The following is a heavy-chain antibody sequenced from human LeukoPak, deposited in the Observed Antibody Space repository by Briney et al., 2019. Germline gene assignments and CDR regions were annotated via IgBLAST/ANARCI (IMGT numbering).Heavy chain of an antibody. Sequence: GRSLRLSCAASGFTFSSYGMHWVRQAPGKGLEWVAVISYDGSNKYYADSVKGRFTISRDNSKNTLYLQMNSLRAEDTAVYYCVKLSDSSGSHDAFDIWGQGTMVTVSS. J-gene: IGHJ3*02. D-gene: IGHD3-22*01. CDR3: VKLSDSSGSHDAFDI. CDR2: ISYDGSNK. CDR1: GFTFSSYG. V-gene: IGHV3-30*18.